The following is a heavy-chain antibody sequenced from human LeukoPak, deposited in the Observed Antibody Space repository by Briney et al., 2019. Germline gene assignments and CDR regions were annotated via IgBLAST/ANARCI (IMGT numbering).Heavy chain of an antibody. CDR1: GGSISGSY. J-gene: IGHJ6*02. CDR3: ARTQGWGTVRTGYYYGMDV. Sequence: SETLSLTCTVSGGSISGSYWSWIRQPPGKGLEWIGYIYYSETYHNPSLKSRVTISLDMSKNQFSLNLRFVTAADTAVYFCARTQGWGTVRTGYYYGMDVWGQGTTVTVSS. D-gene: IGHD4-11*01. CDR2: IYYSET. V-gene: IGHV4-59*08.